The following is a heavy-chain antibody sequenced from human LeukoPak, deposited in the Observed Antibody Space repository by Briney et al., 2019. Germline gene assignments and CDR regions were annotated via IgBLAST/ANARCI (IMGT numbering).Heavy chain of an antibody. J-gene: IGHJ5*02. CDR1: GFTFSNYN. CDR3: AKGPGARGHFNWFDP. V-gene: IGHV3-21*01. Sequence: GGSLRLSCAASGFTFSNYNMNWVRQAPGKGLEWVSSISGSGRYIYYADSVKGRFTISRDNAKNSLYLQMNGLRGEDTAVYYCAKGPGARGHFNWFDPWGQGTLVTVSS. CDR2: ISGSGRYI. D-gene: IGHD5-12*01.